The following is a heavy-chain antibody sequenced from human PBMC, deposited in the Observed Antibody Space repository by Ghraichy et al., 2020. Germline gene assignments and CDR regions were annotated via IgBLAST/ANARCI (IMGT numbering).Heavy chain of an antibody. D-gene: IGHD2-15*01. CDR3: AKKKGCTGGSCYDGDWFDP. CDR1: GFTFSTYA. V-gene: IGHV3-23*01. Sequence: GGSLRHSCAASGFTFSTYAMTWVRQAPGEGLEWVSSISGSGDNTYYTDSVRGRFTISRDNSKNTVYLQMNSLRAEDTAVYYCAKKKGCTGGSCYDGDWFDPWGQGTLVTVSS. CDR2: ISGSGDNT. J-gene: IGHJ5*02.